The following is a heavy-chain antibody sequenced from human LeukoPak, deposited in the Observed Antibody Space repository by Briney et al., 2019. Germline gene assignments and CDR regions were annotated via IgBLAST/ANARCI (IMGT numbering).Heavy chain of an antibody. Sequence: GESLKISCKGSGYSFTSYWIGLARQMPGKGLEWMGIIYPGDSDTRYSPSFQGQVTISADKSISTAYLQWSSLKASDTAMYFCARSLTARGSYALWGQGTLVTASS. D-gene: IGHD1-26*01. CDR1: GYSFTSYW. CDR2: IYPGDSDT. J-gene: IGHJ4*02. V-gene: IGHV5-51*01. CDR3: ARSLTARGSYAL.